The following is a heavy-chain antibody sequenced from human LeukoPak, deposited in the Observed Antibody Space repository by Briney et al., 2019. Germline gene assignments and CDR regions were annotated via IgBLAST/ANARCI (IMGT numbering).Heavy chain of an antibody. CDR2: IISDGSYT. V-gene: IGHV3-74*01. Sequence: GGSLRLSCAASEFTFSRYWMHWVRQAPGKGLVWVARIISDGSYTNYADSVKGRFTISRDSAKNSLYLQMNSLRAEDTAVYYCAAGGATSFDYWGQGTLVTVSS. D-gene: IGHD1-26*01. CDR3: AAGGATSFDY. CDR1: EFTFSRYW. J-gene: IGHJ4*02.